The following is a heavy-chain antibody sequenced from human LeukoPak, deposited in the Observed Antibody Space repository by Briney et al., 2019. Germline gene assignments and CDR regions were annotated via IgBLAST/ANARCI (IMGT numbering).Heavy chain of an antibody. J-gene: IGHJ5*02. CDR2: IYYSGST. D-gene: IGHD2-2*01. CDR1: GGSISSGGYY. CDR3: ARGVQLLFYWFDP. V-gene: IGHV4-30-4*01. Sequence: SQTLSLTCTVSGGSISSGGYYWSWIRQPPGKGLEWIGYIYYSGSTYYNPSLKSRVTISVDTSKNQFSLKLSSVTAADTAVYYCARGVQLLFYWFDPWGQGTPVTVSS.